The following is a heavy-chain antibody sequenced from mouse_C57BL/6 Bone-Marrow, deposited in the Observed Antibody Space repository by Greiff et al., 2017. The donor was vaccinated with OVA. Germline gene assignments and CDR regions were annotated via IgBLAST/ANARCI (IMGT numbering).Heavy chain of an antibody. V-gene: IGHV14-2*01. CDR3: ARDWRDYFDY. Sequence: VHVKQSGPELVKPGASVKLSCTASGFNIKDYYMHWVKQRTEQGLEWIGRIDPEDGETKYAPKFQGKAPITADTSSNTAYLQLSSRTSVDTAVYYCARDWRDYFDYWGQGTTLTVSS. CDR1: GFNIKDYY. J-gene: IGHJ2*01. CDR2: IDPEDGET.